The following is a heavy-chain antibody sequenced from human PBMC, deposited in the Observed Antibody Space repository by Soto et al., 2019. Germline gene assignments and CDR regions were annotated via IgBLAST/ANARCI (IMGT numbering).Heavy chain of an antibody. V-gene: IGHV3-30*18. J-gene: IGHJ4*02. D-gene: IGHD3-22*01. CDR1: GFTFRSYG. Sequence: GGSLRLSCAASGFTFRSYGMHWVRQAPGKGLEWVAVISYDGSNKYYADSVKGRFTISRDNSKNTLYLQMNSLRAEDTAVYYCAKGTYYYDSSGYSNFDYWGQGTLVTVSS. CDR2: ISYDGSNK. CDR3: AKGTYYYDSSGYSNFDY.